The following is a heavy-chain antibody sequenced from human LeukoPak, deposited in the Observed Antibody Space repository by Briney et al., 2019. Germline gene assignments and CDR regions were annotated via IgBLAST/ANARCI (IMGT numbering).Heavy chain of an antibody. Sequence: GASVKVSCKASGYTFTSYGISWVRQAPGQRLEWMGWINAGNGNTKYSQKFQGRVTITRDTSASTAYMELSSLRSEDTAVYYCARDPGRLGWYAIFDYWGQGTLVTVSS. V-gene: IGHV1-3*01. CDR2: INAGNGNT. CDR1: GYTFTSYG. J-gene: IGHJ4*02. CDR3: ARDPGRLGWYAIFDY. D-gene: IGHD6-19*01.